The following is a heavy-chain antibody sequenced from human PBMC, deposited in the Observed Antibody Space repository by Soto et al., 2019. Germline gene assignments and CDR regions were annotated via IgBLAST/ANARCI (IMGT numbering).Heavy chain of an antibody. CDR2: ISGSGGST. CDR1: GFTFSSYA. Sequence: GGSLRLSCAASGFTFSSYAMSWVRQAPGKGLEWVSAISGSGGSTYYADSVKGRFTISRDNSKNALYLQMNSLRAEDTAVYYCAKAQSEIYYFDYWGQGTLVTVSS. J-gene: IGHJ4*02. CDR3: AKAQSEIYYFDY. V-gene: IGHV3-23*01.